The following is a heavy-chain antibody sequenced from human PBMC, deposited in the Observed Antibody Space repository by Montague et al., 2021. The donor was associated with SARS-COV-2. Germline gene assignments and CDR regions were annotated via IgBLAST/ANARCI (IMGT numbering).Heavy chain of an antibody. D-gene: IGHD3-3*01. CDR1: GGSFNNYY. J-gene: IGHJ6*02. CDR3: ARGQRQAFSFFGVPAGGPEPECYGLDV. CDR2: IDQGGAT. Sequence: SETLSLTCAVYGGSFNNYYWSWIRLAPGKGLEWIGEIDQGGATNYSPSLRSRLILSVDTSKNQFSLKLTSVTAADTAVCFCARGQRQAFSFFGVPAGGPEPECYGLDVWGLGTTVTVS. V-gene: IGHV4-34*01.